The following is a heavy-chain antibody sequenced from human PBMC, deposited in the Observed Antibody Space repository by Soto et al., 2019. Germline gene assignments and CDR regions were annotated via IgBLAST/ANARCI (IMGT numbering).Heavy chain of an antibody. V-gene: IGHV3-64D*06. J-gene: IGHJ5*02. CDR3: VKVSTFYDILTGYYSTNFFDP. CDR1: GFTFSEYS. CDR2: ISSDGDIT. D-gene: IGHD3-9*01. Sequence: GSLRLSCAASGFTFSEYSMHWVRQAPGKGLQYVSTISSDGDITYYADSVKGRFTISRDNSKNTLYLQMNSLRPEDTAVYYCVKVSTFYDILTGYYSTNFFDPWGQGTLVTVSS.